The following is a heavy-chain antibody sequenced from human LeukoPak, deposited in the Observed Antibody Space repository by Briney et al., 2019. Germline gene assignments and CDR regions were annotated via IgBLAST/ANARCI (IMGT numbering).Heavy chain of an antibody. CDR2: ISAYNGNT. J-gene: IGHJ4*02. Sequence: GASVKVPCKASGYTFTSYGISWVRQAPGQGLEWMGWISAYNGNTNYAQKLQGRVTMTTDTSTSTVYMELRSLRSDDTAVYYCARVSLWGGGGFDYWGQGTLVTVSS. CDR3: ARVSLWGGGGFDY. CDR1: GYTFTSYG. D-gene: IGHD3-10*01. V-gene: IGHV1-18*01.